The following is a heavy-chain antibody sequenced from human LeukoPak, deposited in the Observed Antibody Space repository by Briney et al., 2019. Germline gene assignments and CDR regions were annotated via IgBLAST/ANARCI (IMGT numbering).Heavy chain of an antibody. CDR2: ISYDGSNK. CDR1: GFTFSSYA. Sequence: PGGSLRLSCAASGFTFSSYAMHWVRQAPGKGLEWVAVISYDGSNKYYADSVKGRFTIFRDNSKNTLYLQMNSLRAEDTAVYYCARFRLGEPPAYWGQGTLVTVSS. J-gene: IGHJ4*02. D-gene: IGHD3-10*01. CDR3: ARFRLGEPPAY. V-gene: IGHV3-30-3*01.